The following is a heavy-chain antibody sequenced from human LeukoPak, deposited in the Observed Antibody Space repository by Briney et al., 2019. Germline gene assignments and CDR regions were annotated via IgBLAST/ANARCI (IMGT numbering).Heavy chain of an antibody. CDR3: AGVTGTTPFDY. J-gene: IGHJ4*02. V-gene: IGHV4-4*02. D-gene: IGHD1-1*01. Sequence: SETLSLTCAVSGGSISSSNWWSWVRQPPGKGLEWIGEISHTGSTNYNPSLESRDTISVDKSKNQFSLKLTSVTAADTALYFCAGVTGTTPFDYWGQGALVTVSS. CDR1: GGSISSSNW. CDR2: ISHTGST.